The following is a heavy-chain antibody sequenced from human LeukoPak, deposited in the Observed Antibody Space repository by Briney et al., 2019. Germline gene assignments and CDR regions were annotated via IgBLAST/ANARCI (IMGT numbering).Heavy chain of an antibody. CDR1: GYTFTSYD. D-gene: IGHD7-27*01. V-gene: IGHV1-8*03. CDR3: ARGLGKRGGYFDY. J-gene: IGHJ4*02. Sequence: ASVKVSCKASGYTFTSYDINWVRQATGQGLEWMGWMNPNSGNTGYAQKLQGRVTITRNTSIRTAYMELSSLRSEDTAVYYCARGLGKRGGYFDYWGQGTLVTVSS. CDR2: MNPNSGNT.